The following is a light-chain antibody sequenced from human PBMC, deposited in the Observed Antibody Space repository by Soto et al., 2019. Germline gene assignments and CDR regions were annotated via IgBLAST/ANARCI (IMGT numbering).Light chain of an antibody. CDR2: TNN. CDR3: ATWDDSLNGYV. J-gene: IGLJ1*01. CDR1: TSNIGSNP. V-gene: IGLV1-44*01. Sequence: QSVLTQPPSASGTPEQRVTISCSGSTSNIGSNPVNWYQQLPGTAPKLLIYTNNQRPSGVPDRFSGSKSGTSASLAISGLQSEDEADYYCATWDDSLNGYVFGTGTKLTVL.